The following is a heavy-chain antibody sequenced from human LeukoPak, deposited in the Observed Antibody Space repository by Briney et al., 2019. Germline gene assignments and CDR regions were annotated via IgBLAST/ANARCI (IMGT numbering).Heavy chain of an antibody. D-gene: IGHD3-22*01. J-gene: IGHJ6*02. V-gene: IGHV3-23*01. Sequence: GGSLRLSCAASGFTVSSSYMNWVRQAPGKGLEWVSRIDDSGVIRSYADSVKGRFTISRDNSKMTLTLQMNSLRAEDTAVYYCAKRLKRNYYYHYAMDVWGQGTTVTVSS. CDR1: GFTVSSSY. CDR2: IDDSGVIR. CDR3: AKRLKRNYYYHYAMDV.